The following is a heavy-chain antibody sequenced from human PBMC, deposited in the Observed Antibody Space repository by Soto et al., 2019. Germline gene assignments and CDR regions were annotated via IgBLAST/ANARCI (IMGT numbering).Heavy chain of an antibody. V-gene: IGHV5-51*01. D-gene: IGHD3-10*01. CDR2: IYPGDSDT. CDR3: VRRHYSGSGPNDS. CDR1: RYSFTSSW. Sequence: GESLKISCNGSRYSFTSSWIGWVRQMPGKGLEWMGIIYPGDSDTRYSPSFQGQVTISVDKSVTTAYLQWSNLQASDSAMYYCVRRHYSGSGPNDSWGQGTLVTVSS. J-gene: IGHJ4*02.